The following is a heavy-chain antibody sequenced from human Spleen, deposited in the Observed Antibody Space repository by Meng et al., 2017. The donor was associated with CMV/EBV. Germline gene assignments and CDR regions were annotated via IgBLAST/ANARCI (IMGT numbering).Heavy chain of an antibody. CDR3: TRTSYDILTGYYEKYFDY. V-gene: IGHV1-3*04. CDR1: TYTRYA. J-gene: IGHJ4*02. CDR2: INTENGYT. D-gene: IGHD3-9*01. Sequence: TYTRYAMHWVRQAPGQRPEWMGWINTENGYTKYSQKFQGRVTITRDTSASIAYMELRSLRSADTAVYYCTRTSYDILTGYYEKYFDYWGQGTLVTVSS.